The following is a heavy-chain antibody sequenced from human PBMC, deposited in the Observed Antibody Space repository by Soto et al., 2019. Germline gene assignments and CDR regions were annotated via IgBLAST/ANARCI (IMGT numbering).Heavy chain of an antibody. Sequence: LGESLTISCGGSENSFTSHWIAWVRQMPGKGLEWMGIIYPGDSDTRYSPSFQGQVTISADKSINTAYLQWSSLKASDTAMYYCARTDYYGSGNLNYWGQGTLVTVSS. D-gene: IGHD3-10*01. CDR3: ARTDYYGSGNLNY. CDR2: IYPGDSDT. V-gene: IGHV5-51*01. CDR1: ENSFTSHW. J-gene: IGHJ4*02.